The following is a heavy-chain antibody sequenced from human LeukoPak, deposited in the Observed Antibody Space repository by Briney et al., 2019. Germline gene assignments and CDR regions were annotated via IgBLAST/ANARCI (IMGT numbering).Heavy chain of an antibody. V-gene: IGHV3-30*18. CDR3: AKVGDYGDYALDY. D-gene: IGHD4-17*01. CDR1: GFTFTIYG. J-gene: IGHJ4*02. CDR2: ISYDGSYK. Sequence: GGSLRLSCGVSGFTFTIYGMHWVRQAPGQGLEWVAVISYDGSYKYYADSVKGRFTISRDNSKNTLYLQMNSLRAEDTAVYYCAKVGDYGDYALDYWGQGTLVTVSS.